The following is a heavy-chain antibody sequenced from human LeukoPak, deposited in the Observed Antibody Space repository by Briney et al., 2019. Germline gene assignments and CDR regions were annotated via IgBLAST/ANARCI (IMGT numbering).Heavy chain of an antibody. D-gene: IGHD3-22*01. V-gene: IGHV3-23*01. CDR2: ISSSGDTT. CDR3: SKIYDSSGYYYFFDS. Sequence: GGSLRLSCAASGFTFNTYGMTWVRQAPEKGLERVSAISSSGDTTWYADSAKGRFTISRDNSKNTLYLQMNSLRAEDTALYYCSKIYDSSGYYYFFDSWGQGTLVTVSA. J-gene: IGHJ4*02. CDR1: GFTFNTYG.